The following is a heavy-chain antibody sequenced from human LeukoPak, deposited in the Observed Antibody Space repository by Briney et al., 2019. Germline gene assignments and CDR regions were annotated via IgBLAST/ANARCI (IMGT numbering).Heavy chain of an antibody. J-gene: IGHJ4*02. D-gene: IGHD1-14*01. CDR2: FYYSGST. CDR1: GGSISRTSYY. V-gene: IGHV4-39*01. Sequence: SETLSLTCTVSGGSISRTSYYWGWIRQPPGKGLEWIETFYYSGSTYYNPSLKSRLTISVDTSKNQFSLKLSSVTAADTAVYYCASGSGYFFDYWGQGTPVTVSS. CDR3: ASGSGYFFDY.